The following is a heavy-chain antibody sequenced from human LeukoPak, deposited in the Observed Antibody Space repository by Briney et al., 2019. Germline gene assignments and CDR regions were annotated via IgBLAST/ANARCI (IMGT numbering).Heavy chain of an antibody. CDR1: GYTLTELS. Sequence: ASVKVSCKVSGYTLTELSMHWVRQAPGKGLEWMGGFDPEDGETIYAQKFQGRVTMTTDTSTSTAYMELKSLTSDDTAVYYCARQRFSDVHAFDVWGQGTVVSVS. CDR3: ARQRFSDVHAFDV. V-gene: IGHV1-24*01. CDR2: FDPEDGET. D-gene: IGHD2-21*02. J-gene: IGHJ3*01.